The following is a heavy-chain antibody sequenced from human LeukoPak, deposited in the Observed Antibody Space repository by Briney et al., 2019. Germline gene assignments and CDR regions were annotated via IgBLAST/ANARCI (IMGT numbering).Heavy chain of an antibody. CDR2: INAGNGNT. V-gene: IGHV1-3*03. Sequence: GASVKVSCKASGYTFTSYAMHWVRQAPGQRLEWMGWINAGNGNTKYSQEFQGRVTITRDTSASTAYMELSSLRSEDMAVYYCARGGITIFGVVPRNDYMDVWGKGTTVTVSS. D-gene: IGHD3-3*01. CDR1: GYTFTSYA. J-gene: IGHJ6*03. CDR3: ARGGITIFGVVPRNDYMDV.